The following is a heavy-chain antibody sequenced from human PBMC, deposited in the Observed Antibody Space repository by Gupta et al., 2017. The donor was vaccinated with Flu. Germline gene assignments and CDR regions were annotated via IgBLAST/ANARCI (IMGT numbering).Heavy chain of an antibody. CDR2: ISPYHGNT. D-gene: IGHD6-13*01. J-gene: IGHJ4*02. CDR3: ARSSQLDY. CDR1: GYTFTSYG. V-gene: IGHV1-18*01. Sequence: QVQLAHSGAEVKKPGASVKVSCKASGYTFTSYGISWVRQAPGQGLEWMGWISPYHGNTNYAQSFQDRVTMTTDTSTSTAYMELRSLRSDDPAVYYCARSSQLDYWGQGTLVTVSS.